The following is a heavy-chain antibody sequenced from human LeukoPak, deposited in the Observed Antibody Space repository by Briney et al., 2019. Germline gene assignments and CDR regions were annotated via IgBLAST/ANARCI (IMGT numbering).Heavy chain of an antibody. CDR1: GFTFSNYA. Sequence: PGGSLRLSCAASGFTFSNYAMTWVRQAPGKGPEWVSGISGSGGVTYYADSVKGRFTISRDNSKNTLYVQMNSLRVEDTAVYYCAKTSDISARYYFDYWGQGTLVAVSS. CDR2: ISGSGGVT. J-gene: IGHJ4*02. CDR3: AKTSDISARYYFDY. D-gene: IGHD3-22*01. V-gene: IGHV3-23*01.